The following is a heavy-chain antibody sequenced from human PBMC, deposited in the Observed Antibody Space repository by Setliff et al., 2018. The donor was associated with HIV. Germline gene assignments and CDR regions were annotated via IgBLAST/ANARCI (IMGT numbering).Heavy chain of an antibody. CDR3: ARDDYLDSSGYEGASY. CDR2: ITHSGRT. J-gene: IGHJ4*02. D-gene: IGHD3-22*01. V-gene: IGHV4-34*01. CDR1: DGSFSGYY. Sequence: SETLSLTCAVCDGSFSGYYWIWIRQPPGKGLEWIGEITHSGRTNYNPSLKSRVTISVDTSKNQFSLKLSSVTAADTAVYYCARDDYLDSSGYEGASYWGRGTLVTVSS.